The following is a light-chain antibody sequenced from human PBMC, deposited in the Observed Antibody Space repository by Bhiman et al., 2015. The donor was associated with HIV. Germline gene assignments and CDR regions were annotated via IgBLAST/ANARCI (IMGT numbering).Light chain of an antibody. Sequence: SSELTQDPAVSVALGQTVRITCQGDSLRTYYASWYQQKPGQAPVLVIYGNTNRPSGVPDRFSGSKSGTSASLAITGLQAEDEADYYCQSYDGSLSGSYVFGTGTKVTV. V-gene: IGLV3-19*01. CDR1: SLRTYY. CDR2: GNT. CDR3: QSYDGSLSGSYV. J-gene: IGLJ1*01.